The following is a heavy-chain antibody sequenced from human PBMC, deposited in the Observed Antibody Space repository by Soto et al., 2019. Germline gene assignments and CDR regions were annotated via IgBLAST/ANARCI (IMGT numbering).Heavy chain of an antibody. Sequence: EVQLLESGGHFVHPGGSLRLSCAAYGFTFSDYAMIWIRQVPGKGLQWVSGLYGSGRGIHYAESVKGRFTISRDNSAYAVYLQMNNLRVEDSAIYYCAKDAVSRDGVWLAHVWGQGTVVTVSS. V-gene: IGHV3-23*01. CDR2: LYGSGRGI. CDR3: AKDAVSRDGVWLAHV. D-gene: IGHD5-12*01. CDR1: GFTFSDYA. J-gene: IGHJ4*02.